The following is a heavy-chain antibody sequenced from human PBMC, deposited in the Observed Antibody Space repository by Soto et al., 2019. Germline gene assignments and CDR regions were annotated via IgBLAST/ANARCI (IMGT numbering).Heavy chain of an antibody. V-gene: IGHV4-30-4*01. D-gene: IGHD4-17*01. Sequence: QVQLRESGPGLVKPSETQSLTCSVSGGSISSGDYYWRWIRQPPGKGLEWIGYIYHSGSTYYNPSFKSRLTISVDTSKNQFSLKLSSLTAADTAVYYCSRETYGDYAFWGQGTLVTVSS. CDR3: SRETYGDYAF. J-gene: IGHJ4*02. CDR1: GGSISSGDYY. CDR2: IYHSGST.